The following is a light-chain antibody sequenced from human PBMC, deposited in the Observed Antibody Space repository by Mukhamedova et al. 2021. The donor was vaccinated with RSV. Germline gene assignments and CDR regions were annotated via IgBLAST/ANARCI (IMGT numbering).Light chain of an antibody. V-gene: IGKV1-33*01. CDR3: QQYDNLPPWT. J-gene: IGKJ1*01. CDR2: DAS. Sequence: WYQRRVHGKAPKLLIYDASNWETGVPSRFSGSGSGTDFTFTISSLQPEDIATYYWQQYDNLPPWTFCQGTKVEIK.